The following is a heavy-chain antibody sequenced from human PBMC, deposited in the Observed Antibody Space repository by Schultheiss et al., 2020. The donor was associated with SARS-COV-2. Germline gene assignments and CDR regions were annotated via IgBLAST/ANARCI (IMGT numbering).Heavy chain of an antibody. CDR1: GFTFSSYW. J-gene: IGHJ4*02. CDR3: ARDSGHSSH. Sequence: GGSLRLSCAASGFTFSSYWMHWVRQAPGKGLEWVAVISYDGSNKYYADSVKGRFTISRDNSKNTLYLQMNSLRAEDTAVYYCARDSGHSSHWGQGTLVTVSS. D-gene: IGHD6-13*01. CDR2: ISYDGSNK. V-gene: IGHV3-30*03.